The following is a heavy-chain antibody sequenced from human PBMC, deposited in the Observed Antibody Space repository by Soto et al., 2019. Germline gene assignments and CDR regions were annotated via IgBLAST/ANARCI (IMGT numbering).Heavy chain of an antibody. D-gene: IGHD3-10*01. J-gene: IGHJ6*02. Sequence: QVQLVQSGAEVKKPGASVKVSCKASGYTFTSYAMHWVRQAPGQRLEWMGWINGGNGNTKYSQKFQGRVTITRDTSASTAYMELSSLRSADTAVYYCARGTETYGIDVWGQGTTVTVS. CDR2: INGGNGNT. V-gene: IGHV1-3*01. CDR3: ARGTETYGIDV. CDR1: GYTFTSYA.